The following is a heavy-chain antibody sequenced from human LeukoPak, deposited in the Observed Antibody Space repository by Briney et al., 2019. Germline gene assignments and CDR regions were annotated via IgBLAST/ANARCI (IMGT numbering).Heavy chain of an antibody. J-gene: IGHJ3*01. CDR1: GFTFSSYG. D-gene: IGHD3-3*01. CDR2: ISYDESNR. V-gene: IGHV3-30*18. CDR3: AKDGPPGDYDFWSGYYPGADPPAFGV. Sequence: GGSLRLSCAASGFTFSSYGMHWVRQAPGKGLEWLTSISYDESNRDYGDSVNGRFTVSRDNSKNTVYLQMNSLRVEDTAVYYCAKDGPPGDYDFWSGYYPGADPPAFGVWGQGTVVIVSS.